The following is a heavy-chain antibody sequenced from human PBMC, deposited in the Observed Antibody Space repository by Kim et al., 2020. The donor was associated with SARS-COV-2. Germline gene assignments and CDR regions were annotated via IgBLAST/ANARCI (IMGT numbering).Heavy chain of an antibody. J-gene: IGHJ3*02. CDR3: AKDMVRGKDRAFDI. D-gene: IGHD3-10*01. V-gene: IGHV3-23*01. Sequence: ADSVKRRFTISRDNSKNTLYLQMNSLRAEATAVYYCAKDMVRGKDRAFDIWGQGTMVTVSS.